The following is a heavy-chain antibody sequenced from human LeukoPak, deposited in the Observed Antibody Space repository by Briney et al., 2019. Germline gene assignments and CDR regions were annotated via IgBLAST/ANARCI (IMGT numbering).Heavy chain of an antibody. Sequence: GGSLRLSCAASGFRISSSWMSWVRQAPGKGLEWVAKINQDGSEKYYVDSVKGRFTISRDNSKNTLYLQMNSLRAEDTAVYYCAKDPGAHYYGSGSYRRGSYFDYWGQGTLVTVSS. J-gene: IGHJ4*02. CDR1: GFRISSSW. CDR3: AKDPGAHYYGSGSYRRGSYFDY. D-gene: IGHD3-10*01. CDR2: INQDGSEK. V-gene: IGHV3-7*01.